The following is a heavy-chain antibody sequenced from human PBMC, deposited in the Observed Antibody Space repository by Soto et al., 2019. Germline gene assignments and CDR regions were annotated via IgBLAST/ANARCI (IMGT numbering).Heavy chain of an antibody. D-gene: IGHD6-13*01. CDR1: GGSFSGYY. CDR3: ARLYSSSWYGHYYYYYGMDV. CDR2: INHSGST. J-gene: IGHJ6*02. Sequence: SETLSLTCAVYGGSFSGYYWSWIRQPPGKGLEWIGEINHSGSTNYNPSLKSRVTISVDTSKNQFSLKLSSVTAADTAVYYCARLYSSSWYGHYYYYYGMDVWGQGTTVTVSS. V-gene: IGHV4-34*01.